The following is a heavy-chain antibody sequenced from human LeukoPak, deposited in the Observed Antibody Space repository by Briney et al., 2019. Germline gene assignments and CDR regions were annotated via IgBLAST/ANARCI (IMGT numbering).Heavy chain of an antibody. CDR1: GFNSSAYP. V-gene: IGHV3-30*04. Sequence: PGRSLRLSCVASGFNSSAYPLHWVRQAPGKGLEWVAVISFDARKTYYADSVKGRFTISRDNSKNTLFMQMNSLRAEDTAVYYCAKDYYDSSPYYYGMDVWGQGTTVTVSS. J-gene: IGHJ6*02. CDR3: AKDYYDSSPYYYGMDV. CDR2: ISFDARKT. D-gene: IGHD3-22*01.